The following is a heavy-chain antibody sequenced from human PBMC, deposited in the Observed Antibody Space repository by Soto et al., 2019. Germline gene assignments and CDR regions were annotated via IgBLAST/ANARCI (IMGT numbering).Heavy chain of an antibody. D-gene: IGHD1-26*01. CDR2: ISGDGINT. CDR3: ARGNLSFDFDS. J-gene: IGHJ4*02. V-gene: IGHV3-30*04. Sequence: GGSLRLSCAASGFTFSSYAMHWVRQAPGKGLEWVAVISGDGINTQYADSVRGRFTLSRDYSRKTMYLQMDSLRDEDTALYYCARGNLSFDFDSWGLGTLVTVSS. CDR1: GFTFSSYA.